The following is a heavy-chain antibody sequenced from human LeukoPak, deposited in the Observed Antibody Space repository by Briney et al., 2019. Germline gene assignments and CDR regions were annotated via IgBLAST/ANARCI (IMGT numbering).Heavy chain of an antibody. CDR2: ISSSSSTI. CDR1: GFTFDDYA. Sequence: SGGSLRLSCAASGFTFDDYAMHWVRHAPGKGLEWVSYISSSSSTIYYADSVKGRFTISRDNAKNSLYLQMNSLRAEDTAVYYCARAGIVDYWGQGTQVTVST. V-gene: IGHV3-48*04. J-gene: IGHJ4*02. CDR3: ARAGIVDY. D-gene: IGHD1-26*01.